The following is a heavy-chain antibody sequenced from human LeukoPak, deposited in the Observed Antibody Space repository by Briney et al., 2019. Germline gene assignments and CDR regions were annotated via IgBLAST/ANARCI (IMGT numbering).Heavy chain of an antibody. V-gene: IGHV4-39*01. CDR3: ARQHAIFGVVRGDFDY. Sequence: PSETLSLTCSVSGGSISSSSYYWGWIRQPPGKGLEWIATIYYSGVTYYNPSLKSRVTISVDTSMNQFSLKLSSVTAADTAVYYCARQHAIFGVVRGDFDYWGQGTLLTVSS. CDR2: IYYSGVT. J-gene: IGHJ4*02. CDR1: GGSISSSSYY. D-gene: IGHD3-3*01.